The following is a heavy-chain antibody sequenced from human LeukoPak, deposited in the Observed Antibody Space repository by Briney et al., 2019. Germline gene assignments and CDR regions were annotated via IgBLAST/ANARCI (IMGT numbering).Heavy chain of an antibody. CDR2: IYHTGST. Sequence: SETLSLTCTVSGASISGYYWSWIRQPPGKGLEWIGYIYHTGSTNYNPSLKSRVTLSLDTSGKQFSLKLSSVTAADTAVYYCARIMNYGTYLYYGLDVWGQGTTVTVSS. CDR1: GASISGYY. V-gene: IGHV4-59*01. J-gene: IGHJ6*02. D-gene: IGHD1-7*01. CDR3: ARIMNYGTYLYYGLDV.